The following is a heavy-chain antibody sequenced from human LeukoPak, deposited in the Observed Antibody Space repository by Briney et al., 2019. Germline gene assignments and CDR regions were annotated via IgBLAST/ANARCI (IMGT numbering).Heavy chain of an antibody. J-gene: IGHJ6*03. V-gene: IGHV3-21*01. D-gene: IGHD3-3*01. CDR2: ISSSSSYI. Sequence: PGGSLRLSCAASGFTFSSYSMNWVRQAPGKGLEWVSSISSSSSYIYYADSVKGRFTISRDNAKNSLYLQMNSLRAEDTAVYYCAGGLITTSLYYYYYMDVWGKGTTVTVSS. CDR3: AGGLITTSLYYYYYMDV. CDR1: GFTFSSYS.